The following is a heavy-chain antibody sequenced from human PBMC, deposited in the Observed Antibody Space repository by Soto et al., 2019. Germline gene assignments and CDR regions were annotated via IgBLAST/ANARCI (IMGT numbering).Heavy chain of an antibody. CDR2: INSDGSST. V-gene: IGHV3-74*01. J-gene: IGHJ4*02. D-gene: IGHD6-13*01. Sequence: GGSLRLSCAASGFTFSSYWMHWVRQAPGKGLVWVSRINSDGSSTSYADSVKGRFTISRDNAKNTLYLQMNSLRAEDTAVYYCARVFPQQLGLDYWGQGTLVTVSS. CDR1: GFTFSSYW. CDR3: ARVFPQQLGLDY.